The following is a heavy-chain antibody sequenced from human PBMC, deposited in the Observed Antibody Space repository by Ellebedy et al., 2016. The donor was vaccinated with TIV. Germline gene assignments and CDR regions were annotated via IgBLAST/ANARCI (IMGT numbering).Heavy chain of an antibody. CDR3: ARESNSGSYSAGMDV. V-gene: IGHV3-23*01. Sequence: GGSLRLXXAASGFTLSSYAMCWVSQAPGKGLEWVSAISGSGGSTYYADSVKGRFTISRDNSKNTLYLQMNSLRAEDTAVYYCARESNSGSYSAGMDVWGQGTTVTVSS. D-gene: IGHD1-26*01. J-gene: IGHJ6*02. CDR1: GFTLSSYA. CDR2: ISGSGGST.